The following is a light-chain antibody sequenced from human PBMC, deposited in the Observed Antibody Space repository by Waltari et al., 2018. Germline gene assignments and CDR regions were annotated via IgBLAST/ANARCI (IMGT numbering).Light chain of an antibody. J-gene: IGKJ3*01. V-gene: IGKV1-5*01. CDR1: QSISGW. Sequence: DIQMTQSPSTLSASVGDRVTITCRASQSISGWLAWYQQKPGKAPNLLIYDASNLQSGVPSRFSGSGSGTDFTLTISSLQREDYATYYCQQSYSASSPTFGPGTKV. CDR3: QQSYSASSPT. CDR2: DAS.